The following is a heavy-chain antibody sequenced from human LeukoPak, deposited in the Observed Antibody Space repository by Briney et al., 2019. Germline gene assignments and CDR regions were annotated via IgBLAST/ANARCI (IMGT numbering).Heavy chain of an antibody. D-gene: IGHD3-3*02. CDR3: ARVGDHFHWYLDL. Sequence: SGGSLRLSCVASGFTVSTNYMNWVRQAPGKGLEWVSILYSGSSTYYADSVEGRFTISRDSSKNTLFLQMNDLRAEDTAVYYCARVGDHFHWYLDLWGRGTLVTVSS. V-gene: IGHV3-53*01. CDR2: LYSGSST. CDR1: GFTVSTNY. J-gene: IGHJ2*01.